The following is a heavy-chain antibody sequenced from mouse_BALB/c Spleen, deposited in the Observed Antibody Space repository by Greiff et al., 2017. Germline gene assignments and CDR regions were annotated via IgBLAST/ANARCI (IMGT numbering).Heavy chain of an antibody. CDR3: TRDQGMITTFDY. J-gene: IGHJ2*01. CDR1: GFTFSSYT. D-gene: IGHD2-4*01. Sequence: DVMLVESGGGLVKPGGSLKLSCAASGFTFSSYTMSWVRQTPEKRLEWVATISSGGSYTYYPDSVKGRFTISRDNAKNTLYLQMSSLKSEDTAMYYCTRDQGMITTFDYWGQGTTLTVSS. V-gene: IGHV5-6-4*01. CDR2: ISSGGSYT.